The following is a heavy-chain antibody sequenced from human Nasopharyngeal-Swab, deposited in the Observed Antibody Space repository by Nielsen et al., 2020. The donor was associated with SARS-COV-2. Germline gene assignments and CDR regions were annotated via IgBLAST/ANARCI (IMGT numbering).Heavy chain of an antibody. CDR2: ISPYDGNT. J-gene: IGHJ3*02. D-gene: IGHD6-13*01. CDR3: ASRIRATGI. V-gene: IGHV1-18*01. Sequence: ASVQVSCKASGYTFTSYAISWVRQAPAQGLQWMGWISPYDGNTNYVQNFQGRVTMTTDTSTSTAYMELRSLRSDDTAVYYCASRIRATGIWGQGTMVTVSS. CDR1: GYTFTSYA.